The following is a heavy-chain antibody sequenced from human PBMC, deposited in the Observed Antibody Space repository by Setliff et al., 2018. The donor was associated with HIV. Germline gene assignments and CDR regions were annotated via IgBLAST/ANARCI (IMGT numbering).Heavy chain of an antibody. D-gene: IGHD5-18*01. Sequence: PGGSLRLSCAASGFTFSTYGMHWVRQAPGKGLEWVTFIEHDGSKKFYVDSVKGRFTISRDNSKNTMFLQMNSLRVEDTAIYYCAKMHTAMDPDTFDIWGQGTMVTVSS. CDR1: GFTFSTYG. J-gene: IGHJ3*02. V-gene: IGHV3-30*02. CDR3: AKMHTAMDPDTFDI. CDR2: IEHDGSKK.